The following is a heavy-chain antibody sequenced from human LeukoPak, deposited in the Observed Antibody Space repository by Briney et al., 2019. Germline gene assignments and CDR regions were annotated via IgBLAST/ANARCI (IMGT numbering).Heavy chain of an antibody. CDR2: IYYSGST. Sequence: SETPSLTCTVSGGSISSSSYYWGWIRQPPGKGLEWIGSIYYSGSTYYNPSLKSRVTISVDTSKNQFSLKLSSVTAADTAVYYCARGRDILTGYPYDAFDIWGQGTMVTVSS. J-gene: IGHJ3*02. CDR3: ARGRDILTGYPYDAFDI. V-gene: IGHV4-39*07. CDR1: GGSISSSSYY. D-gene: IGHD3-9*01.